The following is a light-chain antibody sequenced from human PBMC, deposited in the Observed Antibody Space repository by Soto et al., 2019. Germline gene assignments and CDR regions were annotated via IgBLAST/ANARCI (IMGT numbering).Light chain of an antibody. J-gene: IGLJ2*01. CDR2: GNN. CDR3: APWDDSLNGLV. CDR1: SSNIGSNT. Sequence: QSVLTQPPSASGTPGQRVTISCSGSSSNIGSNTVNWYLQLPGTAPKLLIYGNNQRPSGVPDRFSGSKSGTSASLAISGLQSEDEADYYCAPWDDSLNGLVFGGGTKLTVL. V-gene: IGLV1-44*01.